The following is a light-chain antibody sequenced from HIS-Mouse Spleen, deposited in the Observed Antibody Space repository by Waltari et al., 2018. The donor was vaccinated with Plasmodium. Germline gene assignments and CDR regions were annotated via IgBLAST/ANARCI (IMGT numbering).Light chain of an antibody. Sequence: QSVLTQPPSASGPRGQRATISCSGRSYNIGSTTVNWYQQLPGTAPKLLIYSNNQRPSGVPDRFSGSKSVTSASLAISGLQSEDEADYYCAAWDDSLNGYVFGTGTKVTVL. CDR1: SYNIGSTT. V-gene: IGLV1-44*01. CDR3: AAWDDSLNGYV. J-gene: IGLJ1*01. CDR2: SNN.